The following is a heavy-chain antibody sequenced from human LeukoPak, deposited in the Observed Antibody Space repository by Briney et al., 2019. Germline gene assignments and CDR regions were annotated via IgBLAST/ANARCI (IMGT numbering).Heavy chain of an antibody. J-gene: IGHJ6*02. CDR2: IYYSGST. CDR3: ARIYCSSTSCYRTYYHYGMDV. Sequence: SETLSLTCTVSGGSISSYYWSWIRQPPGKGLEWIGYIYYSGSTNSNPSLKSRVTISVDTSKNQFSLKLSSVTAADTAVYYCARIYCSSTSCYRTYYHYGMDVWGQGTTVTVSS. CDR1: GGSISSYY. D-gene: IGHD2-2*01. V-gene: IGHV4-59*08.